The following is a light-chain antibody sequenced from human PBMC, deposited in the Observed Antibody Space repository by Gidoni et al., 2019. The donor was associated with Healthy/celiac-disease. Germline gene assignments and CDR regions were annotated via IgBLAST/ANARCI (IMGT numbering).Light chain of an antibody. CDR2: DAS. V-gene: IGKV3-11*01. Sequence: EIVLTQSPATLSLSPGERATLSCRASQSVSSYLAWYQQKPGQAPRPLIYDASNRATAIPARFTGSGSGTDFTLTISSLEPEDFAVYYCQQRSNWRTFGQGTKLEIK. J-gene: IGKJ2*01. CDR3: QQRSNWRT. CDR1: QSVSSY.